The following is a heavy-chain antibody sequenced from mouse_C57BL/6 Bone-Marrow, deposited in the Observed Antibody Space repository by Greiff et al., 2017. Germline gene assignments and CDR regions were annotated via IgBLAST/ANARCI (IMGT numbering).Heavy chain of an antibody. J-gene: IGHJ1*03. CDR3: ARGGFPNGYFDV. Sequence: QVQLQQSGAELVRPGTSVTVSCKASGYAFTNYLIAWVKQRPGQGLEWIGVINPSSGYTKYNQKFKDKATLTADKSSSTAYMQLSNLTSEASAVEYCARGGFPNGYFDVWGTGTTVTVSS. D-gene: IGHD4-1*01. CDR2: INPSSGYT. CDR1: GYAFTNYL. V-gene: IGHV1-54*01.